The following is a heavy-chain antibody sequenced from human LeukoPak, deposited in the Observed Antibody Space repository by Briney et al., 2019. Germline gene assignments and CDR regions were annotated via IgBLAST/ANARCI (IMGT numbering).Heavy chain of an antibody. J-gene: IGHJ5*02. CDR1: GGSISSGGYY. Sequence: SQTLSLTCTVSGGSISSGGYYWSWIRQHPGKGLEWIGYIYYSGSTYYNPSLKSRVTISVDTPKNQFSLKLSSVTAADTAVYYCSMVRGVTTNWFDPWGQGTLVTVSS. D-gene: IGHD3-10*01. CDR2: IYYSGST. CDR3: SMVRGVTTNWFDP. V-gene: IGHV4-31*03.